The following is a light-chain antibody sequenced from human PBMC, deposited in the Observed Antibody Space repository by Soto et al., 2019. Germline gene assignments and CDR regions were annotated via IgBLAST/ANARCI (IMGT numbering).Light chain of an antibody. CDR3: TSYAGFNIWV. Sequence: QSALTQPPSASGSPGQSVTISCTGTSSDVGAYNYDSWYQQYPGKAPKLMIYEVNKRPSGVPDRFSGSKSGKTASLTVSGLQPEDEADFHCTSYAGFNIWVFGGGTKLTVL. J-gene: IGLJ3*02. CDR2: EVN. V-gene: IGLV2-8*01. CDR1: SSDVGAYNY.